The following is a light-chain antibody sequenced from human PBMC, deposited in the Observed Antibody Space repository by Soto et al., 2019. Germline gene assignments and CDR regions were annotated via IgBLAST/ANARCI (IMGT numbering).Light chain of an antibody. J-gene: IGKJ1*01. CDR1: QSVSSN. Sequence: EIVMTQSPATPSVSPGERATLSCRASQSVSSNLAWYQQKPGQAPRLLIYGASTRATGIPARFSGSGSGTEFTLTISSLQSEDFAVSYCQQYNNWPGTFGQGTKVEIK. CDR2: GAS. CDR3: QQYNNWPGT. V-gene: IGKV3-15*01.